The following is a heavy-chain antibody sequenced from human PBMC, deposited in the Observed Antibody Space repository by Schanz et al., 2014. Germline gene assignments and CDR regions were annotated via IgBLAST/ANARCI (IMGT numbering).Heavy chain of an antibody. CDR1: GFTLNNAW. CDR2: IKSKTDGGTR. CDR3: TADLWFGAVWGVW. V-gene: IGHV3-15*01. Sequence: EVQLVESGGGLVKPGGSLRLSCATSGFTLNNAWMNWVRQAPGKGLQWVARIKSKTDGGTRDYAAPVKGRFTISTDDSKNTVNLQMNALQPEDTPVYYCTADLWFGAVWGVWWGQGTLVTVSS. D-gene: IGHD3-10*01. J-gene: IGHJ4*02.